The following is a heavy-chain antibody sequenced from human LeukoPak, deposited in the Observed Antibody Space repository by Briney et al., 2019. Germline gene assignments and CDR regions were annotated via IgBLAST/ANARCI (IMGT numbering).Heavy chain of an antibody. D-gene: IGHD2-2*01. CDR1: GGSFSGYY. Sequence: SETLSLTCAVYGGSFSGYYWSWIRQPPGKGLEWIGEINHSGSTNYNPSLKSRVTISVDMSKNQFSLKLSSVTAADTAVYYCARAVPRYCSSTSCLPPYWGQGTLVTVSS. V-gene: IGHV4-34*01. CDR2: INHSGST. CDR3: ARAVPRYCSSTSCLPPY. J-gene: IGHJ4*02.